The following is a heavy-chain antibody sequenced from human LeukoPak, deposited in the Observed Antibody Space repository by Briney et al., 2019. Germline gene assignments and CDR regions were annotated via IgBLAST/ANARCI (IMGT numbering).Heavy chain of an antibody. V-gene: IGHV4-59*01. D-gene: IGHD4-23*01. CDR2: IYYSGST. CDR1: GGSISSYY. J-gene: IGHJ4*02. Sequence: SETLSLTCTVSGGSISSYYWSWIRQPPGKGLEWIGYIYYSGSTNYNPSLKSRVTISVDTSKNQFSLKLSSVTAADTAVYYCARAGYGGNSDLIDYWGQGTLVTVSS. CDR3: ARAGYGGNSDLIDY.